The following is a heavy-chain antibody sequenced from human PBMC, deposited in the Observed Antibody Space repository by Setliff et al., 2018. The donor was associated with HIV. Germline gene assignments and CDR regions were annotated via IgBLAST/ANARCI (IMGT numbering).Heavy chain of an antibody. D-gene: IGHD2-15*01. CDR3: ARGSGVAPYYYMDV. J-gene: IGHJ6*03. CDR1: GFTFSSYG. V-gene: IGHV3-33*01. CDR2: IWYDGSNK. Sequence: GGSLRLSCAASGFTFSSYGMHWVRQAPGKGLEWVAVIWYDGSNKYYADSVKGRFTISRDNSKNTLYLQMNSLRAEDTAVYYCARGSGVAPYYYMDVWGKGTTVTVSS.